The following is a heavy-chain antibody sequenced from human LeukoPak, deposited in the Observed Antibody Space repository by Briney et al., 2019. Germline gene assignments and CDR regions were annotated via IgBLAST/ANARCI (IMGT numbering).Heavy chain of an antibody. V-gene: IGHV1-69*06. CDR3: ASGYSSSTRWLQSGSYFDY. J-gene: IGHJ4*02. D-gene: IGHD6-13*01. CDR1: GYTFTSYD. CDR2: IIPIFGTA. Sequence: GASVKVSCKASGYTFTSYDINWVRQATGQGLEWMGGIIPIFGTANYAQKFQGRVTITADKSTSTAYMELSSLRSEDTAVYYCASGYSSSTRWLQSGSYFDYWGQGTLVTVSS.